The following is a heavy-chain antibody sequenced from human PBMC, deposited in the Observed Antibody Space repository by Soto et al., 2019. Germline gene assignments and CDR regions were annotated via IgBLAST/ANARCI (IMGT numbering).Heavy chain of an antibody. D-gene: IGHD2-2*01. V-gene: IGHV3-7*01. CDR2: IKQDGSEK. J-gene: IGHJ4*01. Sequence: GGSLRLSCAASGFTFSSYWMSWVRQAPGKGLEWVANIKQDGSEKYYVDSVKGRFTISRDNAKNSLYLQMNSLRAEDTAVYYCVRGRGYCSSTSCYVYFDYWGQGNLVTVSS. CDR3: VRGRGYCSSTSCYVYFDY. CDR1: GFTFSSYW.